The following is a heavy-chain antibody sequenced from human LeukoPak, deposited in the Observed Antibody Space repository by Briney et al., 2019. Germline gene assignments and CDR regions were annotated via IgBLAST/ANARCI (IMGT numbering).Heavy chain of an antibody. J-gene: IGHJ3*02. CDR1: GYTFTGYY. CDR3: ARDGVLSYYYDSSGYYWKHAFDI. V-gene: IGHV1-2*02. D-gene: IGHD3-22*01. CDR2: INPNSGGT. Sequence: ASVRVSCKASGYTFTGYYMHWVRQAPGQGLEWMGWINPNSGGTNYAQEFQGRVTMTRDTSISTAYMELSRLRSDDTAVYYCARDGVLSYYYDSSGYYWKHAFDIWGQGTMVTVSS.